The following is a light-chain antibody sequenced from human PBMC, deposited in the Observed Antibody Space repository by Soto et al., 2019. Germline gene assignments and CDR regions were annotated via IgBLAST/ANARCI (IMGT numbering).Light chain of an antibody. J-gene: IGKJ1*01. Sequence: DIQMTQSPSTLSASVGDRVTITCRASQSISSWLAWYQQKPGKAPKLLIYDASSLESGVPSRCSGSGSGTEFTLTISSLQPDDFATYYCQQYNSYPWTCGQGTKVEIK. CDR3: QQYNSYPWT. CDR1: QSISSW. V-gene: IGKV1-5*01. CDR2: DAS.